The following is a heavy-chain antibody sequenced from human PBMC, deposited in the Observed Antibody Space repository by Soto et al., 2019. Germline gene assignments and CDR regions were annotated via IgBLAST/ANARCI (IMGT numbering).Heavy chain of an antibody. J-gene: IGHJ4*02. CDR3: VRVGAYNTGRYLDY. D-gene: IGHD6-19*01. CDR1: GFTFSSYS. CDR2: ISSSSSYI. V-gene: IGHV3-21*01. Sequence: GGSLRLSCAASGFTFSSYSMNWVRQAPGKGLEWVSSISSSSSYIHYADSVKGRFTISRDNAKNTLYLQMNSLRAEDTAVYYCVRVGAYNTGRYLDYWGQGTTGNVPS.